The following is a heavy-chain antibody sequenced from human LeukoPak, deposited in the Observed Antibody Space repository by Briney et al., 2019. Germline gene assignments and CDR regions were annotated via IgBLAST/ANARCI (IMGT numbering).Heavy chain of an antibody. CDR2: VNRDVSET. Sequence: GGSLRLSCAASGFALSSHWMTWVRQVPGRGPEWVANVNRDVSETYYLDSVKGRFTISKDNAKNSLYLQMNSLRAEDTALYHCARNNGMDVWGQGTTVIVSS. CDR1: GFALSSHW. J-gene: IGHJ6*02. V-gene: IGHV3-7*03. CDR3: ARNNGMDV.